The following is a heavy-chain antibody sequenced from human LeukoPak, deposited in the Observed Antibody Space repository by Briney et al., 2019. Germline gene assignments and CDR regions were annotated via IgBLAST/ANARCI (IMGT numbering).Heavy chain of an antibody. CDR3: ARVRTAFDI. J-gene: IGHJ3*02. V-gene: IGHV3-48*04. D-gene: IGHD1-14*01. Sequence: PGGSLRLSCAASGFTFSSYSMNWVRQAPGKGLEWVSYISSSSSTIYYADSVEGRFTISRDNAKNSLYLQMNSLRAEDTAVYYCARVRTAFDIWGQGTMVTVSS. CDR1: GFTFSSYS. CDR2: ISSSSSTI.